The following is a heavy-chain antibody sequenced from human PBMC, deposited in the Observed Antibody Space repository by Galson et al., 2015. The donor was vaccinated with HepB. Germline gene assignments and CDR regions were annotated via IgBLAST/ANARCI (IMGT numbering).Heavy chain of an antibody. CDR3: ARDHFGSRHDYFDY. Sequence: ETLSLTCTVSGGSISSSSYYWGWIRQPPGRGLEWIGSIYYSGSTYYNPSLKSRVTISVDTSKNQFSLKLSSVTAADTAVYYCARDHFGSRHDYFDYWGQGTLVTVSS. CDR2: IYYSGST. V-gene: IGHV4-39*07. CDR1: GGSISSSSYY. J-gene: IGHJ4*02. D-gene: IGHD3-3*01.